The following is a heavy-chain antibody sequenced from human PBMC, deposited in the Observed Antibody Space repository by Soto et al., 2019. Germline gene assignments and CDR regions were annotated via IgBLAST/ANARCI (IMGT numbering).Heavy chain of an antibody. CDR2: IIPIFGTA. CDR3: ARVPLYCSSTSCYVRSFYFDY. J-gene: IGHJ4*02. V-gene: IGHV1-69*13. CDR1: GGTFSSYA. Sequence: GASVKVSCKASGGTFSSYAISWVRQAPGQGLEWMGGIIPIFGTANYAQKFQGRVTITADESTSTAYMELSSLRSEDTAVYYCARVPLYCSSTSCYVRSFYFDYWGQGTLVTVSS. D-gene: IGHD2-2*01.